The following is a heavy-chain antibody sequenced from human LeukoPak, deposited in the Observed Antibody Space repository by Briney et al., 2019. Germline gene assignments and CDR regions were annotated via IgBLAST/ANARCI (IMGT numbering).Heavy chain of an antibody. D-gene: IGHD2-15*01. V-gene: IGHV3-23*01. CDR1: GFTFSSYA. J-gene: IGHJ4*02. CDR2: ISGSGGST. Sequence: GGPLRLSCAASGFTFSSYAMSWVRQAPGKGLEWVSSISGSGGSTFYADSVKGRFAISRDNSKNTLYLQINSLRAEDTAVYYCAKAYSGFQPVDSWGQGTLVTVSS. CDR3: AKAYSGFQPVDS.